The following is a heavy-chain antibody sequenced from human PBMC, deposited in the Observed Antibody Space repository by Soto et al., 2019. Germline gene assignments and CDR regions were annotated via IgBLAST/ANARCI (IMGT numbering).Heavy chain of an antibody. CDR2: ISWNSGSI. Sequence: PGGSLRLSCAASGFTFDDYAMHWVRQAPGKGLEWVSGISWNSGSIGYADSVKGRFTISRDNAKNSLYLQMNSLRAEDTALYYCAKHGYFDWSKTYYFDYWGQGTLVTVSS. V-gene: IGHV3-9*01. CDR1: GFTFDDYA. D-gene: IGHD3-9*01. CDR3: AKHGYFDWSKTYYFDY. J-gene: IGHJ4*02.